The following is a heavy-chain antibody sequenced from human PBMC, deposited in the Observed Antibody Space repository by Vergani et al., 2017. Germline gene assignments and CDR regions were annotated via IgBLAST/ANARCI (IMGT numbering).Heavy chain of an antibody. V-gene: IGHV4-61*02. CDR3: ARDPLYSTTWPFLLLDMDV. CDR1: GGPISSGSYY. CDR2: FYTGGGT. Sequence: QVQLQESGPGLVRPSQTLSLTCTVSGGPISSGSYYWSWFRQPAGKGLEWIGRFYTGGGTSHNPSLKSRVTISVDTSKNQFSLQLSSVTAADTAVYYCARDPLYSTTWPFLLLDMDVWGQGTTVTVSS. D-gene: IGHD6-13*01. J-gene: IGHJ6*02.